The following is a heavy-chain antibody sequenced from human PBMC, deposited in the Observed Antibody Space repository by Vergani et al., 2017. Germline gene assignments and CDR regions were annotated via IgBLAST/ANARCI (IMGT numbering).Heavy chain of an antibody. V-gene: IGHV4-34*01. CDR2: INHSGST. CDR1: GGSFSGYY. D-gene: IGHD1-26*01. Sequence: QVQLQQWGAGLLKPSETLSLTCAVYGGSFSGYYWSWIRQPPGKGLEWIGEINHSGSTNYNPSLKSRVTISVDTSKNQFSLKLSSVTAADTAVYYCGRRLSFVGRVYNCFDPWGQGTLVTVSS. CDR3: GRRLSFVGRVYNCFDP. J-gene: IGHJ5*02.